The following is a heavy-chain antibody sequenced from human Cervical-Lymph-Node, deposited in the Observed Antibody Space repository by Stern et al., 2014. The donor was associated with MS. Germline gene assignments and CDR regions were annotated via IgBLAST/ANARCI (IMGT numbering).Heavy chain of an antibody. CDR1: GYIFTTHW. V-gene: IGHV5-51*01. D-gene: IGHD2-2*01. Sequence: VQLVESGAAVKKPGESLKISCQGSGYIFTTHWIAWVRQMPGKGLEWMGTIYTGDSDARYRPSLLGQVTISADKSTNTVHLQWRSLKASDTAIYYCARQREGTSYFDASDMWGQGTVVIVSS. CDR2: IYTGDSDA. CDR3: ARQREGTSYFDASDM. J-gene: IGHJ3*02.